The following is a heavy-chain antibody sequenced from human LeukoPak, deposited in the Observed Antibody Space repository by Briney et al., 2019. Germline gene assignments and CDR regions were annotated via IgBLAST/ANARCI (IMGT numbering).Heavy chain of an antibody. CDR3: ARDRDSSGYYAAEFAY. CDR2: IYYSGST. D-gene: IGHD3-22*01. V-gene: IGHV4-59*01. Sequence: SETLSLTCTVSGGSISSYYWSWIRQPPGKGLEWIGYIYYSGSTNYNPSLKSRVTISVDTSKNQFSLKLSSVTAADTAVYYCARDRDSSGYYAAEFAYWGKETLVTVSS. CDR1: GGSISSYY. J-gene: IGHJ4*02.